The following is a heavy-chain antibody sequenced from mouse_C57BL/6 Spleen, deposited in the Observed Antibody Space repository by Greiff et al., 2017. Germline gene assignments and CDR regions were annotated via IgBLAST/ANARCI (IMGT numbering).Heavy chain of an antibody. V-gene: IGHV1-76*01. CDR1: GYTFTDYY. Sequence: QVQLQQSGAELVRPGASVKLSCKASGYTFTDYYINWVKQRPGQGLEWIARIYPGSGNTYYNEKFKGKATLTAEKSSSTAYMQLSSLTSEDSAVYFCAREDYGYDEEGTHYAMDYWGQGTSVTVSS. D-gene: IGHD2-2*01. CDR3: AREDYGYDEEGTHYAMDY. J-gene: IGHJ4*01. CDR2: IYPGSGNT.